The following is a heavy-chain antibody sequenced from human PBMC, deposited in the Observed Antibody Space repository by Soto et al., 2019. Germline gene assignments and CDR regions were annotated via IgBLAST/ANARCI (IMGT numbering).Heavy chain of an antibody. Sequence: QLQLQESGSGLVKPSQTLSLTCAVSGGSISSGGYSWSWVRQPPGKGLEWIGYVFHTGSTYYNPSLKSRVTISVDKAKTQFSLSLNSLTAADTAVYHCARTDYCGAGSCYFDYWGQGTLVTVSS. CDR1: GGSISSGGYS. J-gene: IGHJ4*02. D-gene: IGHD2-15*01. V-gene: IGHV4-30-2*01. CDR2: VFHTGST. CDR3: ARTDYCGAGSCYFDY.